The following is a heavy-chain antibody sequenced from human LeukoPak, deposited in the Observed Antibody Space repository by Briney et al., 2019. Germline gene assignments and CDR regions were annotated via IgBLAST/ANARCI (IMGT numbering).Heavy chain of an antibody. CDR3: AREGFYYDSSGYYY. Sequence: GGSLRLSCAASGFTFSSYSMNWFRQAPVKGLEWVSSISSSSSYIYYTDSVKGRFTISRDNAKNSLYLQVNSLRAEDTAVYYCAREGFYYDSSGYYYWGQGTLVTVSS. CDR2: ISSSSSYI. CDR1: GFTFSSYS. D-gene: IGHD3-22*01. V-gene: IGHV3-21*01. J-gene: IGHJ4*02.